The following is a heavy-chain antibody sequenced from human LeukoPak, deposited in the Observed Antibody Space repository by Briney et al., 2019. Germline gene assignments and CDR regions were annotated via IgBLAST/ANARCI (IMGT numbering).Heavy chain of an antibody. J-gene: IGHJ4*02. Sequence: ASVKVSCKASGYTFTSYDINWVRQATRQGLEWMGWMNPNSGNTGYAQKFQGRVTMTRNTSISTAYMELSSLRSEDTAVYYCARARGLRLGELGYWGQGTLVTVSS. CDR2: MNPNSGNT. CDR1: GYTFTSYD. CDR3: ARARGLRLGELGY. V-gene: IGHV1-8*01. D-gene: IGHD3-16*01.